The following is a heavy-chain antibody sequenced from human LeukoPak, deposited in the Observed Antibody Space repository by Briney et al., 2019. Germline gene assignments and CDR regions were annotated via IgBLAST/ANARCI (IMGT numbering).Heavy chain of an antibody. CDR1: GYTFTSYG. J-gene: IGHJ4*02. D-gene: IGHD2-2*02. Sequence: ASVKVSCKASGYTFTSYGISWVRQAPGQGLEWMGWISAYNGNTNYAQKLQGRVTMTTDTSTSTAYMELRSLRSDDTAVYYCARERGRSYCSSTSCYIGRGYFDYWGQGTLVTVSS. V-gene: IGHV1-18*01. CDR2: ISAYNGNT. CDR3: ARERGRSYCSSTSCYIGRGYFDY.